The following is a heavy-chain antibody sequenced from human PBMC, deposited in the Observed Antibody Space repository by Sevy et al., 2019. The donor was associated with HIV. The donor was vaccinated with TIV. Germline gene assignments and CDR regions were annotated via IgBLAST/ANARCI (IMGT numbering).Heavy chain of an antibody. D-gene: IGHD3-10*01. CDR1: GFTFSSYA. CDR3: AREESITMVRGGGYYFDY. CDR2: ISYDGSNK. V-gene: IGHV3-30-3*01. J-gene: IGHJ4*02. Sequence: GWSLRLSCAASGFTFSSYAMHWVRQAPGKGLEWVAVISYDGSNKYYADSVKGRFTISRDNSKNTLYLQMNSLRAEETAVYYCAREESITMVRGGGYYFDYWGQGTLVTVSS.